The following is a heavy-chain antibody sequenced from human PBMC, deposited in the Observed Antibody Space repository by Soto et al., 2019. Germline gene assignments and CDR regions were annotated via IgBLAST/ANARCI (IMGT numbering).Heavy chain of an antibody. CDR1: GFTFSSYS. CDR3: ARAPILGIAAADNYWYFDL. CDR2: ISSSSSTI. Sequence: EVQLVESGGGLVQPGGSLRLSCAASGFTFSSYSMNWVRQAPGKGLEWVSYISSSSSTIYYADSVKGRFTISRDNAKNSLYLQINSLRAEDTAVYYCARAPILGIAAADNYWYFDLWGRGTLVTVSS. V-gene: IGHV3-48*01. D-gene: IGHD6-13*01. J-gene: IGHJ2*01.